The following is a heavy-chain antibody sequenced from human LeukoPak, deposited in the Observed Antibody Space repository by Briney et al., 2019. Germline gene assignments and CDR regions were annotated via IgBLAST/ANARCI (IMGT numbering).Heavy chain of an antibody. Sequence: KTSETLSLTCTVSGGSVSSGSYYWSWIRQPPGKGLEWIGYIYYSGSTNYNPSLKSRVTISVDTSKTQFSLKLSSVTAADTAVYYCARIPLYYYDSSGYYGVFGFDYWGQGTLVTVSS. CDR3: ARIPLYYYDSSGYYGVFGFDY. CDR2: IYYSGST. D-gene: IGHD3-22*01. V-gene: IGHV4-61*01. J-gene: IGHJ4*02. CDR1: GGSVSSGSYY.